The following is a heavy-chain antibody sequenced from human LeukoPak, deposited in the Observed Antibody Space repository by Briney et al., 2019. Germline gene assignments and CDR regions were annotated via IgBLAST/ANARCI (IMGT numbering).Heavy chain of an antibody. J-gene: IGHJ6*02. CDR2: IHPNSGGT. D-gene: IGHD6-19*01. V-gene: IGHV1-2*06. CDR3: ARDLRAIAVLGDAYYYGMGV. CDR1: GYTFTGYY. Sequence: ASVKVSCKASGYTFTGYYMHWVRQAPGQGLEWMGRIHPNSGGTNSAQKFQGRVTMTRDTSISTAYMELSRLRSDDTAVYYCARDLRAIAVLGDAYYYGMGVWGQGTTVTVSS.